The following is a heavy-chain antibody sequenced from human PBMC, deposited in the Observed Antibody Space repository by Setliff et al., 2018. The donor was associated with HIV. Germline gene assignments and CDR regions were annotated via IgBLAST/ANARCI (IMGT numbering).Heavy chain of an antibody. Sequence: ASVKVSCKASGYILTSHYMHWVRQATGQGLEWMGWMNPNSGHTGYADKFQGRVSMTRNTSIDTAYLELSSLSSEDTAMYYCATSSGTHYDFWSGYYQGGFDPWGQGTLVTVSS. CDR1: GYILTSHY. J-gene: IGHJ5*02. CDR2: MNPNSGHT. V-gene: IGHV1-8*01. CDR3: ATSSGTHYDFWSGYYQGGFDP. D-gene: IGHD3-3*01.